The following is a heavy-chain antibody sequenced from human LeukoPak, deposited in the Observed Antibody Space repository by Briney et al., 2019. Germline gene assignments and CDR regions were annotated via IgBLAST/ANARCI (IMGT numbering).Heavy chain of an antibody. J-gene: IGHJ4*02. D-gene: IGHD1-7*01. V-gene: IGHV3-23*01. Sequence: QAGGSLRLSCAASGFTFSSYAMSWVRQAPGKGLEWVSAISGSGGSTYYADSVKGRFTISRDNSKNTLYLQMNSLGAEDTAVYYCAKSMVLELPFYFNYWGQGTLVTVSA. CDR2: ISGSGGST. CDR3: AKSMVLELPFYFNY. CDR1: GFTFSSYA.